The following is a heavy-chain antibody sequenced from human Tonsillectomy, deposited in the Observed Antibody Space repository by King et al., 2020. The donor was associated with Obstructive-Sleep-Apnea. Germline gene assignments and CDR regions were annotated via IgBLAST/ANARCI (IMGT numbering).Heavy chain of an antibody. CDR1: GGSISSSSYF. J-gene: IGHJ4*02. Sequence: QLQESGPGLVKPSETLSLTCTVSGGSISSSSYFWGWIRQPPGKGLEWIGSILYSGSTYYNPSLKSRVTISVDTSKNQFSLRLSSVTAADTAVYYCARDSSGYYYPYWGQGTLVTVSS. CDR3: ARDSSGYYYPY. V-gene: IGHV4-39*07. CDR2: ILYSGST. D-gene: IGHD3-22*01.